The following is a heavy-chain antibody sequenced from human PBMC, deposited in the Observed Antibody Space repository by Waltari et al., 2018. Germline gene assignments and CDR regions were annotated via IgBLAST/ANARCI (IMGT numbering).Heavy chain of an antibody. Sequence: EVQLVESGGGLVQPGRSLRLSCAASGFTFDVYAMHWVRQAPGKGLEWVSGISWNSGSIGYADSVKGRFTISRDNAKNSLYLQMNSLRAEDMALYYCAKDMHHDYSNYNFDYWGQGTLVTVSS. D-gene: IGHD4-4*01. CDR3: AKDMHHDYSNYNFDY. CDR2: ISWNSGSI. V-gene: IGHV3-9*03. CDR1: GFTFDVYA. J-gene: IGHJ4*02.